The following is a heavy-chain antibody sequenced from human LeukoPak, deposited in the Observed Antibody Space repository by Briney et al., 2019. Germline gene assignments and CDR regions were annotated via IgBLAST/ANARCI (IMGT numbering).Heavy chain of an antibody. D-gene: IGHD2-15*01. CDR2: IYHSGST. CDR1: GYSISSGYY. CDR3: ARQDIVVVVAATPDDYYYYMDV. Sequence: SETLSLTCTVSGYSISSGYYWGWIRQPPGRGLEWIGSIYHSGSTYYNPSLKSRVTISVDTSKNQFSLQLSSVTAADTAVYYCARQDIVVVVAATPDDYYYYMDVWGKGTTVTVSS. J-gene: IGHJ6*03. V-gene: IGHV4-38-2*02.